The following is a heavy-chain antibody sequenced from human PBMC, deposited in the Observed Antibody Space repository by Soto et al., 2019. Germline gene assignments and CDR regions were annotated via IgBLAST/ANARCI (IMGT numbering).Heavy chain of an antibody. V-gene: IGHV1-2*02. Sequence: QVQLVQSGAEVKKPGASMKVSCKASGYTFTGYYMHWVRQAPGQGLEWMGWINPNSGGTNYAQKCQGRVTMTRDTSINTAYMELSRLRSDDTAVYYCARALALAAAGPGGYWGQGTLVTVSS. CDR1: GYTFTGYY. D-gene: IGHD6-13*01. J-gene: IGHJ4*02. CDR2: INPNSGGT. CDR3: ARALALAAAGPGGY.